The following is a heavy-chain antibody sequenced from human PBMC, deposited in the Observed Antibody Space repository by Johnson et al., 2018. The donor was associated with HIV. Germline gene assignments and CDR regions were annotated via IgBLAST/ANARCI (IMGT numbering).Heavy chain of an antibody. CDR3: ARDRYYVGSESRDAFDI. CDR1: GFTFSSYA. Sequence: QVQLVESGGGVVQPGRSLRLSCAASGFTFSSYAMHWVRQAPGKGLEWVVTISYDGSTKYYADSVKGRFTLSSDNSKNTLYMQMNSLRAEDTAVYYCARDRYYVGSESRDAFDIWVQGTMVTVSS. J-gene: IGHJ3*02. CDR2: ISYDGSTK. D-gene: IGHD3-10*01. V-gene: IGHV3-30-3*01.